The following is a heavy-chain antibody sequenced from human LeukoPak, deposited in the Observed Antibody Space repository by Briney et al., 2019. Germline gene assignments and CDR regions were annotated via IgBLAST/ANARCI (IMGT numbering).Heavy chain of an antibody. J-gene: IGHJ4*02. CDR2: IIPIFGTA. Sequence: SVNVSCKASGYTFTSYDINWVRQATGQGLEWMGWIIPIFGTANYAQKFQGRVTITTDESTSTAYMELSSLRSEDTAVYYCASQNSSSSAVDYWGQGTLVTVSS. CDR3: ASQNSSSSAVDY. V-gene: IGHV1-69*05. CDR1: GYTFTSYD. D-gene: IGHD6-6*01.